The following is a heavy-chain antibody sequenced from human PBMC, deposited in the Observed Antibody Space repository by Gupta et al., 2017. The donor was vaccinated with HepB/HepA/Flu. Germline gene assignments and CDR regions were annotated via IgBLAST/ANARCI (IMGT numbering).Heavy chain of an antibody. V-gene: IGHV4-34*01. D-gene: IGHD3-22*01. CDR3: ARGPYYYDSTGYYYSLAFDI. CDR2: INRSGST. Sequence: QVQLQQWGAGLLKPSETLSLTCAVYGGSFSGYYWSWFRQPPGKGLEWIGEINRSGSTNYNPSLKSRVTISVDTSKNQFSLKLSSVTAADTAVYYCARGPYYYDSTGYYYSLAFDIWGQGTMVTVSS. J-gene: IGHJ3*02. CDR1: GGSFSGYY.